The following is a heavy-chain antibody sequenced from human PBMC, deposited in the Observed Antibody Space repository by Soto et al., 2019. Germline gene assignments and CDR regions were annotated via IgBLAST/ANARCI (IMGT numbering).Heavy chain of an antibody. CDR3: ARRSRYSSGGRIYYYYYGMDV. J-gene: IGHJ6*02. CDR1: GYSFTSYW. Sequence: PGESLKISCKGSGYSFTSYWIGWVRQMPGKGLEWMGIIYPGDSDTRYSPSFQGQVTISADKSISTAYLQWSSLKASDTAMYYCARRSRYSSGGRIYYYYYGMDVWGQGTTVTVSS. V-gene: IGHV5-51*01. CDR2: IYPGDSDT. D-gene: IGHD6-19*01.